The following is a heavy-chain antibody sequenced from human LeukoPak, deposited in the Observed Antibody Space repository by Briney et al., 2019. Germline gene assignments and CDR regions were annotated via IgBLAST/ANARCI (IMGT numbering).Heavy chain of an antibody. CDR3: AKVPLSSSGWDREYYFDY. Sequence: PGGSLRLSCAASGFTFSIYWMSWVRQAPGKGLEWVANIKEDGSEKYYVDSVKGRFTISRDNAKNSLYLQMNSLRAEDTAVYYCAKVPLSSSGWDREYYFDYWGQGTLVTVSS. V-gene: IGHV3-7*01. CDR1: GFTFSIYW. D-gene: IGHD6-19*01. J-gene: IGHJ4*02. CDR2: IKEDGSEK.